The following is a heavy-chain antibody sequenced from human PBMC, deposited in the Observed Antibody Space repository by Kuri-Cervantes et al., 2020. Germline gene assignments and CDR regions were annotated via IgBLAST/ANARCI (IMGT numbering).Heavy chain of an antibody. J-gene: IGHJ4*02. Sequence: GSLTLSCTVSGGSVSSGSYYWGWIRQAPGKGLEWIGYIYYSGSTNYNPSLKSRVAISVETSKNQFSLKLSAVTAADTAVYSCARLRRDGYNFAYFDYWGQGTLVTVSS. CDR2: IYYSGST. V-gene: IGHV4-61*01. CDR3: ARLRRDGYNFAYFDY. D-gene: IGHD5-24*01. CDR1: GGSVSSGSYY.